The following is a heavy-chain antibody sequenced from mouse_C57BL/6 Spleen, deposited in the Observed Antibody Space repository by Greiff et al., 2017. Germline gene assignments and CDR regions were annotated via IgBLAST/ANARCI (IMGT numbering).Heavy chain of an antibody. J-gene: IGHJ2*01. Sequence: VQLQQSVAELVRPGASVKLSCTASGFNIKNTYMHWVKQRPEQGLEWIGRIDPANGNTKSAPKFQGKDTLTADTSSHTADLQLSSLTSEDTASYYCARYYYGSGEGDYFDYWGQGTTLTVSS. CDR3: ARYYYGSGEGDYFDY. CDR2: IDPANGNT. CDR1: GFNIKNTY. D-gene: IGHD1-1*01. V-gene: IGHV14-3*01.